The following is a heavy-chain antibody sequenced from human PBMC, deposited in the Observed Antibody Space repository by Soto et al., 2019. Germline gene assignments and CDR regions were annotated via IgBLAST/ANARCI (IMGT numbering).Heavy chain of an antibody. J-gene: IGHJ4*02. CDR1: GDSISTFY. Sequence: LSLTCTVSGDSISTFYWSWIRQPPGKGLEWIGYIYYTGSTNYNPSLKSRVTMSVDTSKKQFSLKLTSVTAADTAVYYCARQRGNYFDYWGQGSLVTVSS. D-gene: IGHD3-10*01. V-gene: IGHV4-59*01. CDR2: IYYTGST. CDR3: ARQRGNYFDY.